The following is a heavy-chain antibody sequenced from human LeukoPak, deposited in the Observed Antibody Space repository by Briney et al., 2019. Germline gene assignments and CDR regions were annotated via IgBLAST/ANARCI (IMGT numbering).Heavy chain of an antibody. V-gene: IGHV4-4*07. CDR3: ARSGYCRSTSCYNTGYFDY. CDR1: GGTISSYY. J-gene: IGHJ4*02. Sequence: PSETLSLTCTVSGGTISSYYWSWIRQPAGKGLEWIGRIYTSGSTNYNPSLKSRVTMSVDTSKNQFSLKLSSVTAADTVVYCCARSGYCRSTSCYNTGYFDYWGQGTLVTVSS. CDR2: IYTSGST. D-gene: IGHD2-2*02.